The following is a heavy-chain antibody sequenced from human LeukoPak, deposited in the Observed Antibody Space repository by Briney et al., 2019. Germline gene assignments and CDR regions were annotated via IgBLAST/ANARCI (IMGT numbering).Heavy chain of an antibody. J-gene: IGHJ4*02. D-gene: IGHD3-22*01. Sequence: ASVKVSCKASGYTFTGYYMHWVRQAPGQGLEWMGRINPNSGGTNYAQKFQGRVTMTRDTSISTAYMELSRLRSDDTAVYYCARDPETYYYDSSGYYPFDYWGQGTLLTVSS. CDR3: ARDPETYYYDSSGYYPFDY. V-gene: IGHV1-2*06. CDR1: GYTFTGYY. CDR2: INPNSGGT.